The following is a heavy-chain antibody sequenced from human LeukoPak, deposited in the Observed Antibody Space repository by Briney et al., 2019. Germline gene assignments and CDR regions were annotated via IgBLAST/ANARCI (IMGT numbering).Heavy chain of an antibody. CDR2: IYYSGST. CDR3: ARVGTMVRGVLYYYYYGMDV. J-gene: IGHJ6*04. Sequence: PSQTLSLTCTVSGGSISSGDYYWSWIRQPPGKGLEWIGYIYYSGSTYYNPSLKSRVTISVDTSKNQFSLKLSSATAADTAVYYCARVGTMVRGVLYYYYYGMDVWGKGTTVTVSS. CDR1: GGSISSGDYY. D-gene: IGHD3-10*01. V-gene: IGHV4-30-4*01.